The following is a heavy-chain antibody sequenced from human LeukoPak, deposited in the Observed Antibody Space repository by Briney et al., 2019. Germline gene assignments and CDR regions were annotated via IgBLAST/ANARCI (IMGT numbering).Heavy chain of an antibody. CDR1: GFTFSSYA. D-gene: IGHD4-17*01. J-gene: IGHJ6*02. V-gene: IGHV3-23*01. CDR2: MSGSGGST. Sequence: GGSLRLSCAASGFTFSSYAMSWVRQAPGKGLEWVSSMSGSGGSTYYADSVKGRFTISRDDSKNTLYLQMNSLRAEDTSVYYCARVRYGELDVWGQGTTVTVSS. CDR3: ARVRYGELDV.